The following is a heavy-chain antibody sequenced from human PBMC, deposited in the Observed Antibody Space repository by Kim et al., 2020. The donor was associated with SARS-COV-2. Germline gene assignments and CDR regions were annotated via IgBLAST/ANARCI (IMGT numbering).Heavy chain of an antibody. D-gene: IGHD3-22*01. CDR1: GFTFSSYW. CDR3: ARNPADNYYDSSGYVYYYYYSMDV. Sequence: GGSLRLSCAASGFTFSSYWMSWVRQAPGKGLEWVANIKQDGSEKYYVDSVKGRFTISRDNAKNSLYLQMNSLRAEDTAVYYCARNPADNYYDSSGYVYYYYYSMDVWGHGTTVTVSS. CDR2: IKQDGSEK. J-gene: IGHJ6*02. V-gene: IGHV3-7*01.